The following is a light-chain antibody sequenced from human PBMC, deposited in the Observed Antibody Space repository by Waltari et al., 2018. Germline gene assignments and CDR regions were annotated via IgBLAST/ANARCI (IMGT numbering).Light chain of an antibody. J-gene: IGLJ2*01. V-gene: IGLV2-11*01. CDR3: CSYAGSYTHVV. Sequence: QSALTQPRSVSGSPGQSVTISCPGTTRCAGGYDYFSWYQHHPGKAPKLMICDVTKPPSGVPDRFSGSKSGNTASLTISGLQAEDEADYYCCSYAGSYTHVVFGGGTKLTVL. CDR1: TRCAGGYDY. CDR2: DVT.